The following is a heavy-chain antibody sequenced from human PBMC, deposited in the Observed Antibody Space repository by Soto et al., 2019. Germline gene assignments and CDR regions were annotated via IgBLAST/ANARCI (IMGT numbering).Heavy chain of an antibody. CDR1: GGSISSGGYY. Sequence: QVQLQESGPGLMKPSQTLSLTCTVSGGSISSGGYYWSWIRQHPGKGLEWIGYIYYSGSTYYNPSLKSRVTISVDTSKNQFSLKLSSVTAADTAVYYCARDLVGYCSSTSCPHRNNWFDPWGQGTLVTVSS. J-gene: IGHJ5*02. CDR3: ARDLVGYCSSTSCPHRNNWFDP. D-gene: IGHD2-2*01. CDR2: IYYSGST. V-gene: IGHV4-31*03.